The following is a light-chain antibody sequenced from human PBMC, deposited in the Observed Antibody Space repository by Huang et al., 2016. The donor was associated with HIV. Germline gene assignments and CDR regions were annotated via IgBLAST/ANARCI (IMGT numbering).Light chain of an antibody. CDR3: QESDTWPRLT. J-gene: IGKJ4*01. Sequence: IVLTQSPASLSLSPGERATLSCRAIQSVSHYLAWYQHKPGQPPRLLIYGASRRATDIPTGCNGTGSGTDFTLTISSLETEDSAVYYCQESDTWPRLTLGGGTKVEIK. CDR1: QSVSHY. V-gene: IGKV3-11*01. CDR2: GAS.